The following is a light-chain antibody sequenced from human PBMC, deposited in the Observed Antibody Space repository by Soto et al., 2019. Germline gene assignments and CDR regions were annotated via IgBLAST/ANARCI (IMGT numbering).Light chain of an antibody. J-gene: IGKJ1*01. V-gene: IGKV1-13*02. CDR1: QDIAIY. CDR3: QQYNSYSRT. CDR2: DAS. Sequence: AIQLTQSPSSLSASVGDSVTITCRASQDIAIYLAWYQQKPGKAPKLLIYDASSLESGVPSRFSGSGSGTEFTLTISSLQPDDFATYYCQQYNSYSRTFGQGTKVDIK.